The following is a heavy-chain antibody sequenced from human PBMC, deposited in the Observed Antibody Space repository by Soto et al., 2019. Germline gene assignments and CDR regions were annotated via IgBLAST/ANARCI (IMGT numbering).Heavy chain of an antibody. CDR3: AKGQTSEYSGSPLDY. CDR1: GFTFSSYA. Sequence: VQLLESGGGLVQPGGSLRLSCAASGFTFSSYAMSWVRQAPGKGRELVSPVSGSGANTFYADSVKGRFTISRDNSKNTLYLQMNSLRAEDTAVYYCAKGQTSEYSGSPLDYWGQGTLVTVSS. J-gene: IGHJ4*02. CDR2: VSGSGANT. D-gene: IGHD1-26*01. V-gene: IGHV3-23*01.